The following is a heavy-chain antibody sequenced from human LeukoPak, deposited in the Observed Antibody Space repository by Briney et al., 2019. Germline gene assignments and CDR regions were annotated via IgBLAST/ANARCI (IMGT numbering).Heavy chain of an antibody. CDR1: GGSISSGDYY. CDR3: XRETGILTGYXXYXDY. Sequence: SQTLSLTCTVSGGSISSGDYYWSWIRQPPGKGLEWIGYIYYSGSTYYNPSLKSRVTISVDTSKNQFSLKLSSVTAADTAVYYXXRETGILTGYXXYXDYWGQXXXVXXSS. CDR2: IYYSGST. J-gene: IGHJ4*02. D-gene: IGHD3-9*01. V-gene: IGHV4-30-4*08.